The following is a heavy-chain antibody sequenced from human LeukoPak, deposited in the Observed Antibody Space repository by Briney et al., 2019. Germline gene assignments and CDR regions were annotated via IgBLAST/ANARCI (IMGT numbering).Heavy chain of an antibody. CDR2: ISASGGRT. CDR1: GFTFSTYA. V-gene: IGHV3-23*01. D-gene: IGHD5-18*01. J-gene: IGHJ4*02. CDR3: AKYVVDAAMVSYVDS. Sequence: PGGSLRLSCAASGFTFSTYAMSWVRQAPGKGLEWVSDISASGGRTYYAESVRGRFTISRDNSKNTLFLQMNSLRAEDTAVYYCAKYVVDAAMVSYVDSWGQGTLVTVSS.